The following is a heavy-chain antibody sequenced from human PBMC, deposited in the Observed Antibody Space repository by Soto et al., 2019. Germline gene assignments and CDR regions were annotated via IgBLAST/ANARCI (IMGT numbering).Heavy chain of an antibody. CDR2: IYFTGST. Sequence: SETLSLTCAVYGASLSDNYCNRLRQPPGKGLEWIGHIYFTGSTNYNPSLKSRVTMSLDTSRNQFSLKLSSVTAADTAVYYCTRGPPRVQWFDPWGLGTLVTVSS. CDR1: GASLSDNY. J-gene: IGHJ5*02. CDR3: TRGPPRVQWFDP. V-gene: IGHV4-34*01.